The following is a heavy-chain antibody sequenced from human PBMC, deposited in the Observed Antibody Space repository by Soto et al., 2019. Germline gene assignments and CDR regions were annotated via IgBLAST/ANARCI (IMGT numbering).Heavy chain of an antibody. J-gene: IGHJ6*02. V-gene: IGHV1-3*01. D-gene: IGHD3-10*01. CDR3: ARLLWFGSGPYGMDV. Sequence: ASVKVSCKASGYTFTSYAMHWVRQAPGQRLEWMGWINAGNGNTKYSQKFQGRVTITRDTSASTAYMELRSLRSDDTAVYYCARLLWFGSGPYGMDVWGQGTTVTVSS. CDR1: GYTFTSYA. CDR2: INAGNGNT.